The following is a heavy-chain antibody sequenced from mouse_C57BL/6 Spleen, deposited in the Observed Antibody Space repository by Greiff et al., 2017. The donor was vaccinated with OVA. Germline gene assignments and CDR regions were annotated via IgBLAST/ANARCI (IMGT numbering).Heavy chain of an antibody. D-gene: IGHD1-1*01. J-gene: IGHJ2*01. V-gene: IGHV1-82*01. CDR1: GYAFSSSW. Sequence: VQLQQSGPELVKPGASVKISCKASGYAFSSSWMNWVKQRPGKGLEWIGRIYPGDGDTNYNGKFKGKATLTADKSSSTAYMQLSSLTSEDSAVYFCARWYYGSVYYFDYWGQGTTLTVSS. CDR2: IYPGDGDT. CDR3: ARWYYGSVYYFDY.